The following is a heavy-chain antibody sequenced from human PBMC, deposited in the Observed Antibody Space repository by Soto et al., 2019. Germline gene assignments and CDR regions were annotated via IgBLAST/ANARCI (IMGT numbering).Heavy chain of an antibody. J-gene: IGHJ4*02. CDR1: GFTFSSYA. Sequence: LRLSCSASGFTFSSYAMHWVRQAPGKGLEYVSAISSNGGSTYYADSVKGRFTISRDNSKNTLYLQMSSLRAEDTAVYYCVVMATGVEGHGYYFDYWGQGTLVTVSS. V-gene: IGHV3-64D*08. D-gene: IGHD5-12*01. CDR3: VVMATGVEGHGYYFDY. CDR2: ISSNGGST.